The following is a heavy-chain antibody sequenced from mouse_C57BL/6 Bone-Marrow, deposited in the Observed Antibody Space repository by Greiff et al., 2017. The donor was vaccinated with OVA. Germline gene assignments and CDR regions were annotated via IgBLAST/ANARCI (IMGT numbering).Heavy chain of an antibody. Sequence: QVQLQQPGAELVRPGTSVKLSCKASGYTFTSYWMHWVKQRPGQGLEWIGVIDPSDSYTNYNQKFKGKATVTVDTSSSTAYMQLSSLTSEDSAVYDCAGGISTTVVSMDDWGQGTSVTVSS. CDR1: GYTFTSYW. D-gene: IGHD1-1*01. CDR2: IDPSDSYT. V-gene: IGHV1-59*01. J-gene: IGHJ4*01. CDR3: AGGISTTVVSMDD.